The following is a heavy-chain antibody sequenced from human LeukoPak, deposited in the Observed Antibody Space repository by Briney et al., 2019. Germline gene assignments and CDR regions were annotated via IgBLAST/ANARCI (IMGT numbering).Heavy chain of an antibody. J-gene: IGHJ4*02. CDR1: GGSISSYY. V-gene: IGHV4-59*12. CDR3: ARDVGSGYYDY. D-gene: IGHD3-3*01. CDR2: IYYSGST. Sequence: SETLSLTCTVSGGSISSYYWSWIRQPPGKGLEWIGYIYYSGSTNYNPSLKSRVTISVDTSKNQFSLKLSSVTAADTAVYYCARDVGSGYYDYWGQGTLVTVSS.